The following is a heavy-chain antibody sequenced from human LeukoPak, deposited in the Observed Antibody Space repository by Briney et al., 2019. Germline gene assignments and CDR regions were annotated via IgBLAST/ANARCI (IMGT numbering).Heavy chain of an antibody. CDR1: GFPFRDLA. D-gene: IGHD2-15*01. CDR2: INRGEFDS. CDR3: AKGDRGGTFFTNGMDV. V-gene: IGHV3-23*01. Sequence: GGSLTLPCAASGFPFRDLAMGGARSAPGGGGGGVSSINRGEFDSRYAASVKGRFAISRDISKNTVFLQMNSLRAEDTAVYYCAKGDRGGTFFTNGMDVWGQGTTVTVSS. J-gene: IGHJ6*02.